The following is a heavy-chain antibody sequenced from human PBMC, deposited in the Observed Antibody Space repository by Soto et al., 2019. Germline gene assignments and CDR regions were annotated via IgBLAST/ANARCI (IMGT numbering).Heavy chain of an antibody. D-gene: IGHD5-18*01. CDR2: ITGSGTST. Sequence: PGGSLRLSCAASGFTFSSYSMNRVRQAPGKGLEWVSAITGSGTSTYYADSVKGRFTISRDNSKNTLSLQMNSLGAEDTAVYYCAKEGDLIGYNYGSCFDYWGQGTLVTV. CDR1: GFTFSSYS. J-gene: IGHJ4*02. CDR3: AKEGDLIGYNYGSCFDY. V-gene: IGHV3-23*01.